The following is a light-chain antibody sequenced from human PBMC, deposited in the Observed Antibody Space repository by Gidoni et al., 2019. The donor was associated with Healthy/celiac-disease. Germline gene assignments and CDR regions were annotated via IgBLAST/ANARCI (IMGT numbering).Light chain of an antibody. J-gene: IGKJ2*02. Sequence: DIQMTQSPSTLSASVGDRVTITCRASQSISSWLAWYQQKPGKAHKLLIYKASSLESGVPSRFSGSGSGTEFTLTISSLQPDDFATYYCQQYNSYSCIFGQGTKLEIK. CDR1: QSISSW. CDR3: QQYNSYSCI. V-gene: IGKV1-5*03. CDR2: KAS.